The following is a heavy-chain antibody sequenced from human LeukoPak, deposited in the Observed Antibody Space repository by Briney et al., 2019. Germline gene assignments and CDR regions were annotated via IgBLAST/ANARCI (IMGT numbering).Heavy chain of an antibody. CDR3: ARQLDDYSNTGLDV. CDR1: VFTVSSNY. D-gene: IGHD4-11*01. V-gene: IGHV3-53*01. CDR2: IYSGGST. Sequence: TGGCLRLSCAASVFTVSSNYMSWVRQAPGKGLEWVSVIYSGGSTYYADSVKGRFTISRDNSKNTLYLQMNSLRAEDTAVYYCARQLDDYSNTGLDVWGQGTLVTVSS. J-gene: IGHJ4*02.